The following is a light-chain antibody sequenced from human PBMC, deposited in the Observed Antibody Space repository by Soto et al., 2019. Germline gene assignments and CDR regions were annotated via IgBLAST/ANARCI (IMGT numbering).Light chain of an antibody. Sequence: EIMIAHTPATLSVSPGERATLSCRASQSVSSNLDWYQQTPGQAPRLLIYGASTRATGIPARFSGSGSGTEFTLTISSLQSEGFAVYYCQRYNNWGPWTFGQGAKGDIK. CDR1: QSVSSN. CDR3: QRYNNWGPWT. CDR2: GAS. J-gene: IGKJ1*01. V-gene: IGKV3-15*01.